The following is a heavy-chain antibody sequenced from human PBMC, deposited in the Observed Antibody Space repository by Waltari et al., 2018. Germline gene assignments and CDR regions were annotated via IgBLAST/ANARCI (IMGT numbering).Heavy chain of an antibody. J-gene: IGHJ3*02. V-gene: IGHV1-8*01. CDR3: VRGYAHDRDGAFDI. CDR1: GYTFTSLH. Sequence: RLLQSGAEVKKSGASVKVSCQASGYTFTSLHVNWVRQAAGQGLEWMGWVDPRNGNTGYADKCQGRVTMTSDTSMSTAYMELRGLRSDDTAVYYCVRGYAHDRDGAFDIWGQGTVVTVSS. CDR2: VDPRNGNT.